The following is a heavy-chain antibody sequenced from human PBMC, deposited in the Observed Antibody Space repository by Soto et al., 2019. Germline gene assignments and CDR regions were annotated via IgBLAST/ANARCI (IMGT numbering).Heavy chain of an antibody. Sequence: PGGSLRLSCAASGFTFSDYYMSWIRQAPGKGLECLSYISSGGSTIYYADSVRGRFTISRDNAKNSLYLQMNSLRAEDTAVYYCARVNYYGSGTYFDYWGQGTLVTVSS. CDR2: ISSGGSTI. D-gene: IGHD3-10*01. CDR3: ARVNYYGSGTYFDY. V-gene: IGHV3-11*01. J-gene: IGHJ4*02. CDR1: GFTFSDYY.